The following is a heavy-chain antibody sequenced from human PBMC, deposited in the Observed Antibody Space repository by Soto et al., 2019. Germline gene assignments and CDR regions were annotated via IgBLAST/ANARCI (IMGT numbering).Heavy chain of an antibody. V-gene: IGHV1-69*12. J-gene: IGHJ4*02. CDR2: SMPIFGTA. Sequence: QVQLVQSGAEVKKPGSSVKVSCKASGGTFSSYAISWVRQAPGQGFDWMGGSMPIFGTANYAKKFQGRVTITADEWPSTASVGLSRMRSEDTAVYYCAKVRYNWNDRAQIFDYWGQGTLVTVSS. D-gene: IGHD1-1*01. CDR3: AKVRYNWNDRAQIFDY. CDR1: GGTFSSYA.